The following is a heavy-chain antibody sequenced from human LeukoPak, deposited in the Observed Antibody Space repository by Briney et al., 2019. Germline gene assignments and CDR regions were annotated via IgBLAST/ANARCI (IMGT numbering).Heavy chain of an antibody. Sequence: GGSLRLSCAASGFTFSSYSMNWVRQAPGKGLEWVSSISSSSSYIYYADSVKGRFTISRDNAKNSLYLQMNSLRAEDTAVYYCARENHRDGYSTFDYWGQGTLVTVSS. CDR1: GFTFSSYS. CDR3: ARENHRDGYSTFDY. CDR2: ISSSSSYI. D-gene: IGHD5-24*01. J-gene: IGHJ4*02. V-gene: IGHV3-21*01.